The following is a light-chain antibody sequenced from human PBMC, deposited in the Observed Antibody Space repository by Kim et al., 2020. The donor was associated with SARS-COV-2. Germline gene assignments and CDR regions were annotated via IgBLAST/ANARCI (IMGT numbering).Light chain of an antibody. J-gene: IGLJ1*01. V-gene: IGLV2-14*01. CDR3: SSYAGSNIV. Sequence: QSALTQPASVSGSPGQSITISCTGTTSDFGGYNYVSWYQQHPGKAPKLMIYEVSYRPSGVSNRFSGSKSGNTASLTISGLQAEDEADYYCSSYAGSNIVFGTGTKVTVL. CDR1: TSDFGGYNY. CDR2: EVS.